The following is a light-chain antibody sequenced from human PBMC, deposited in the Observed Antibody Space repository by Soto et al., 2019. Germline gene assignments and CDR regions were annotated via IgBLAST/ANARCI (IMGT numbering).Light chain of an antibody. J-gene: IGKJ4*01. CDR1: QSINRY. CDR3: QPYNNWPLT. CDR2: GAS. Sequence: EIVMTQSPASLSVSPRETATLSCRASQSINRYLAWYQHKPGQAPRLLIHGASTRATGVPTRFSGSRSGAEFTLTINSLQSEDFAVYYCQPYNNWPLTFGGGTKVDI. V-gene: IGKV3-15*01.